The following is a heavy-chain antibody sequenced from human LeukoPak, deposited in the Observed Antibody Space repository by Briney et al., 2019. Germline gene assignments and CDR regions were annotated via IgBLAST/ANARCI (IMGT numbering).Heavy chain of an antibody. CDR2: ISYDGSNK. CDR1: GFTFSSYA. CDR3: ARPGQTYYYYYMDV. V-gene: IGHV3-30*04. Sequence: GGPLRLSCAASGFTFSSYAMHWVRQAPGKGLEWVAVISYDGSNKYYADSVKGRFTISRDNSKNTLYLQMNSLRAEDTAVYYCARPGQTYYYYYMDVWGKGTTVTVSS. J-gene: IGHJ6*03. D-gene: IGHD3-10*01.